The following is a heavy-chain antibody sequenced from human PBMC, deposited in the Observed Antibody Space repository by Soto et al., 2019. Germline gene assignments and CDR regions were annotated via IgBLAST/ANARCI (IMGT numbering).Heavy chain of an antibody. CDR1: GDTFTSYY. D-gene: IGHD2-2*03. J-gene: IGHJ5*02. CDR3: ARALGSWSDRFDP. V-gene: IGHV1-46*01. CDR2: INPSGGST. Sequence: ASVKVPCKASGDTFTSYYMHWVRQAPGQGLEWMGIINPSGGSTSYAQKFQGRVTMTRDTSTSTVYMELSSLRSEDTAVYYCARALGSWSDRFDPLGKGSVVTVSS.